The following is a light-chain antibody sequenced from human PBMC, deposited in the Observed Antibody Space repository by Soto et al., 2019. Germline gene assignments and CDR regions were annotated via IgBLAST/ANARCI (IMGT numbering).Light chain of an antibody. CDR3: CSYAGGRNV. CDR1: SSDVGNYKF. Sequence: QSALTQPASVSGSPGQSITISCTGTSSDVGNYKFVSWYQQHPGKAPKLMIYEGSKRPSGVSNRFSGSKSGNTASLTISGLQAEDEADYFCCSYAGGRNVFGTGTKVTVL. J-gene: IGLJ1*01. CDR2: EGS. V-gene: IGLV2-23*03.